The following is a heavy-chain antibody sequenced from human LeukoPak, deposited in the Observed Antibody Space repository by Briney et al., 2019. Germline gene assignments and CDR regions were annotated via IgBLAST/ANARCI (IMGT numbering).Heavy chain of an antibody. J-gene: IGHJ4*02. Sequence: SETLSLTCAVYGGSFSGYYWSWIRQPPGKGLEWIGEINHSGSTNYNPSLKSRVTISVDTSKNQFSLKPSSVTAADTAVYYCARARHSSGWYRSAHFDYWGQGTLVTVSS. CDR3: ARARHSSGWYRSAHFDY. CDR2: INHSGST. CDR1: GGSFSGYY. V-gene: IGHV4-34*01. D-gene: IGHD6-19*01.